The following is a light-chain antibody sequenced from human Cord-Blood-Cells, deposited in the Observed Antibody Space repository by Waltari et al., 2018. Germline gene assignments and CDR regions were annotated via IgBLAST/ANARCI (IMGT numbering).Light chain of an antibody. V-gene: IGKV3D-20*01. Sequence: EIVFMQSPASQSLSPWERATLSCGASQSVSSSYLAWYQQKPGPAPRLLIYDASSRATSIPDRFSGSGSGTDFTLTISRLEPEDFAVYYCQQYGSSPFTFGPGTKVDIK. CDR1: QSVSSSY. J-gene: IGKJ3*01. CDR2: DAS. CDR3: QQYGSSPFT.